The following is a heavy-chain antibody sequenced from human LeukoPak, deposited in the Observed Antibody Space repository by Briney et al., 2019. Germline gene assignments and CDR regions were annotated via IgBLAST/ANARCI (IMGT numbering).Heavy chain of an antibody. CDR3: ARGGGYASPIGY. CDR2: IYHSGST. V-gene: IGHV4-59*01. J-gene: IGHJ4*02. D-gene: IGHD5-12*01. CDR1: GGSISTYY. Sequence: SETLSLTCTLSGGSISTYYWSWIRQPPGKGLEWIGYIYHSGSTNYTPSLKSRVTISVDTSKNQFSLKLSSVTAADTAAYYCARGGGYASPIGYWGQGALVTVSS.